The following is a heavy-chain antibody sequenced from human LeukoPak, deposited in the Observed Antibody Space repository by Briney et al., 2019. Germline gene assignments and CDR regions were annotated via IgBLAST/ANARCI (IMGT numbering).Heavy chain of an antibody. D-gene: IGHD2-2*01. V-gene: IGHV3-21*01. Sequence: GGSLRLSCAVSGFTFSSYTMNWVRQAPGKGLEWVSSISSSSSYIYYADSVKGRFTISRDNAKNSLYLQMNSLRAEDTAVYYCARANAKEAGDAFDIWGQGTMVTVSS. J-gene: IGHJ3*02. CDR3: ARANAKEAGDAFDI. CDR1: GFTFSSYT. CDR2: ISSSSSYI.